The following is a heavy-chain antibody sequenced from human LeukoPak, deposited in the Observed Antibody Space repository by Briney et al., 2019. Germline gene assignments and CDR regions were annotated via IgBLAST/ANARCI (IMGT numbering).Heavy chain of an antibody. J-gene: IGHJ4*02. CDR3: ARDRIAYCGSDCYSIFDY. Sequence: SETLSLTCTVSGGSISSSSYYWGWIRQPPGKGLEWIGSIYYSGSTYYNPSLKSRVTISVDTSKNQFSLKLSSVTAADTAVYYCARDRIAYCGSDCYSIFDYWGQGTLVTVSS. V-gene: IGHV4-39*07. CDR1: GGSISSSSYY. CDR2: IYYSGST. D-gene: IGHD2-21*02.